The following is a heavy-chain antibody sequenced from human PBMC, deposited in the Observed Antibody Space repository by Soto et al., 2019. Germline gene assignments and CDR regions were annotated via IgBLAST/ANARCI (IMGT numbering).Heavy chain of an antibody. V-gene: IGHV3-23*01. CDR3: AKGPQIDLTPYYFDY. D-gene: IGHD3-22*01. Sequence: LRLSCAASGFTFSSYAMSWVRQAPGKGLEWVSAISGSGGSTYYADSVKGRFTISRDNSKNTLYLQMNSLRAEDTAVYYCAKGPQIDLTPYYFDYWGQGTLVTVSS. CDR1: GFTFSSYA. J-gene: IGHJ4*02. CDR2: ISGSGGST.